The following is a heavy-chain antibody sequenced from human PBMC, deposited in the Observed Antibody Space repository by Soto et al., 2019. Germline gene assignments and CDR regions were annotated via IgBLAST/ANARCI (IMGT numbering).Heavy chain of an antibody. J-gene: IGHJ6*02. V-gene: IGHV1-69*01. CDR3: ASGIAVAGSYYYYYGMDV. CDR1: GGTFSSYA. Sequence: QVQLVQSGAEVKKPGSSVKVSCKASGGTFSSYAISWVRQAPGQELEWMGGIIPIFGTANYAQKFQGRVTITADESTSTAYMELSSLRSEDTAVYYCASGIAVAGSYYYYYGMDVWGQGTTVTVSS. D-gene: IGHD6-19*01. CDR2: IIPIFGTA.